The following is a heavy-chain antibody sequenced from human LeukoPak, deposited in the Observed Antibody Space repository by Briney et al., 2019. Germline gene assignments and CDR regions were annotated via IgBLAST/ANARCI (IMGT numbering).Heavy chain of an antibody. CDR3: AREDIWSDGVDS. V-gene: IGHV3-74*01. CDR1: GFIFSRYW. CDR2: INSEGSST. Sequence: GGSLRLSCAASGFIFSRYWMHWVRQAPGRGLMWVARINSEGSSTNYADSVKGRLTISRDNAKNTLYLQMNSLRAEDTALYLCAREDIWSDGVDSWGKGTLVTVSS. D-gene: IGHD1-1*01. J-gene: IGHJ4*02.